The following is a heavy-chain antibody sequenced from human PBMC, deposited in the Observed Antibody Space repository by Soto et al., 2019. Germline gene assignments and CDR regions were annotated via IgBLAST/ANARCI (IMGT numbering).Heavy chain of an antibody. CDR3: ARDPRLIAVAGSSNYYYYYGMDV. V-gene: IGHV3-7*01. Sequence: GGSLRLSCAASGFTFSSYWMSWVRQAPGKGLEWVANIKQDGSEKYYVDSVKGRFTISRDNAKNSLYLQMNSLRAEDTAVYYCARDPRLIAVAGSSNYYYYYGMDVWRQGTTVTVSS. D-gene: IGHD6-19*01. J-gene: IGHJ6*02. CDR2: IKQDGSEK. CDR1: GFTFSSYW.